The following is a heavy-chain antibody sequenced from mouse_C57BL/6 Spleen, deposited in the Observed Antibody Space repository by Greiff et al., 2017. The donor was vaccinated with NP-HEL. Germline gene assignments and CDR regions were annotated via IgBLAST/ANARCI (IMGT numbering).Heavy chain of an antibody. J-gene: IGHJ1*03. D-gene: IGHD1-1*01. Sequence: VQLQQSGAELMKPGASVKLSCKATGYTFTGYWIEWVKQRPGHGLEWIGAILPGNGSTNYNEKFKGKATFTADTSSNTAYMQLSSLTTEDSSIYYCARDLFGGNWYFDVWGTGTTVTVSS. CDR1: GYTFTGYW. V-gene: IGHV1-9*01. CDR3: ARDLFGGNWYFDV. CDR2: ILPGNGST.